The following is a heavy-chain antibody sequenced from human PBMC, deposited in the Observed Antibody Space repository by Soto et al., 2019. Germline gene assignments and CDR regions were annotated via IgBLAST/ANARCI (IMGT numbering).Heavy chain of an antibody. CDR1: GGSISSGGYY. Sequence: QVQLQESGPGLVKPSQTLSLTCTVSGGSISSGGYYWSWIRQHPGKGLEWIGYIYYRGSTYNNPSRKRRVTISVDTSKNQFSRKLSSVTAADTAVYYCARGAYYDSSGYYPYGGQGTLVTVSP. CDR3: ARGAYYDSSGYYPY. J-gene: IGHJ4*02. CDR2: IYYRGST. V-gene: IGHV4-31*03. D-gene: IGHD3-22*01.